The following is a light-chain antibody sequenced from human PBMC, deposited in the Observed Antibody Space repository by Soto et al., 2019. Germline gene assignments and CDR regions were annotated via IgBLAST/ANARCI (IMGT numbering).Light chain of an antibody. V-gene: IGKV3-15*01. J-gene: IGKJ5*01. Sequence: EIVLTQSPATLSLPPVESPTLSCRASQSVSSRYLAWYQQKPAQAPGLLIYGASTRATGIPARFSGSACGTEFTLTTSGLQSEDFAVYYCQQYKNWPPITFGQGTRLDIK. CDR1: QSVSSRY. CDR3: QQYKNWPPIT. CDR2: GAS.